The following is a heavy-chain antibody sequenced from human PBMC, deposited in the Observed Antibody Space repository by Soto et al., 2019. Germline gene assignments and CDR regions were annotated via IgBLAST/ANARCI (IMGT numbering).Heavy chain of an antibody. CDR3: ARANPGYYFDY. J-gene: IGHJ4*02. D-gene: IGHD2-8*01. CDR2: INSDGSST. V-gene: IGHV3-74*01. Sequence: GGSLRLSCAASGFTFSSYWMHWVRQAPGKGLVWVSRINSDGSSTSYADSVKGRFTISRDNAKNTLYLQMNSLRAEDTAVYYCARANPGYYFDYWGQGTLVTVSS. CDR1: GFTFSSYW.